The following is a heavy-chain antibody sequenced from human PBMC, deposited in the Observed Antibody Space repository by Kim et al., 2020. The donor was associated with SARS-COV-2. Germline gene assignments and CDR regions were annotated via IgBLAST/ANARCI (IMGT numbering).Heavy chain of an antibody. CDR3: ARGVNIVVVVAAIWFDP. Sequence: LMSRVTISVDTSKNQFSLKLSSVTAADTAVYYCARGVNIVVVVAAIWFDPWGQGTLVTVSS. J-gene: IGHJ5*02. D-gene: IGHD2-15*01. V-gene: IGHV4-31*02.